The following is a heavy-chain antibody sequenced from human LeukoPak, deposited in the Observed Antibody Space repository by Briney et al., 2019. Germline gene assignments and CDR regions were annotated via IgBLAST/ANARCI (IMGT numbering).Heavy chain of an antibody. V-gene: IGHV3-9*01. CDR3: AKDAYGGATFFYYMDV. J-gene: IGHJ6*03. Sequence: PGGSLRLSCAGSGFTFDDYAMHWVRQTTGKGLEWVSGISWNSGNIAYADFVGGRFTISRDNAKNSLSLQMNSLSDEDTAVYYCAKDAYGGATFFYYMDVWGKGTTVTLSS. D-gene: IGHD2/OR15-2a*01. CDR2: ISWNSGNI. CDR1: GFTFDDYA.